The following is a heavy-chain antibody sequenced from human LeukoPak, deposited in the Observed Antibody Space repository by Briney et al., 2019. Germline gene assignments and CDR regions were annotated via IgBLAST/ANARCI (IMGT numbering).Heavy chain of an antibody. Sequence: ASVKVSCKASGYTFTSYAMHWVRQAPGQRLEWMGWINAGNGNTKYSQKFQGRVTITRDTSASTAYMELSSLRSEDTAVYYCARGREITMVRGVINSWFDPWGQGTLVTVSS. CDR1: GYTFTSYA. J-gene: IGHJ5*02. CDR3: ARGREITMVRGVINSWFDP. D-gene: IGHD3-10*01. V-gene: IGHV1-3*01. CDR2: INAGNGNT.